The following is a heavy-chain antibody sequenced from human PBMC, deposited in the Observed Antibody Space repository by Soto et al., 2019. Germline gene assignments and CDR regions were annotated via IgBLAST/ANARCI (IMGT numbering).Heavy chain of an antibody. D-gene: IGHD4-17*01. J-gene: IGHJ4*02. V-gene: IGHV3-23*01. CDR3: AKTPYPLNYGDYV. CDR2: ISGSGGST. CDR1: GFTFSSYA. Sequence: EVQLLESGGGLVQPGGSLRLSCAASGFTFSSYAMSWVRQAPGKGLEWVSAISGSGGSTYYADSVKGRFTISRDNSKNTPYLQMNSLRAEDTAVYYCAKTPYPLNYGDYVGGQGTLVTVSS.